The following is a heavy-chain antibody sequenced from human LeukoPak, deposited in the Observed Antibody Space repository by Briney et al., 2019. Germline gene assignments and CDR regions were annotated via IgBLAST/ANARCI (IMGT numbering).Heavy chain of an antibody. V-gene: IGHV3-21*01. Sequence: PGGSLRLSCAASGFTFSYYSMNWVRQAPGRGLEWVSCISSSSSLIFYSDSVRGRFTISRDNAKNTLYLQMNSLRAEDTAVYYCASPGGYCSGGSCYRDNWFDPWGQGTLVTVSS. D-gene: IGHD2-15*01. CDR3: ASPGGYCSGGSCYRDNWFDP. CDR2: ISSSSSLI. J-gene: IGHJ5*02. CDR1: GFTFSYYS.